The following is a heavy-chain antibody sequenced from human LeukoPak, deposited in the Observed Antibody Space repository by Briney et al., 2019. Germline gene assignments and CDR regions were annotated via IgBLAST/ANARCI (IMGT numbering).Heavy chain of an antibody. CDR2: IRKDGKEI. Sequence: GGSLRPSCATSGFTSTTYWISWVRQAPGKGLEWVANIRKDGKEIDYVDSVKGRFTISSDHAKRSINLQMSSLRVEDTAVYYCASSNRGTYRFDAYDIWGQGTMVTVSS. CDR1: GFTSTTYW. CDR3: ASSNRGTYRFDAYDI. D-gene: IGHD3-16*02. J-gene: IGHJ3*02. V-gene: IGHV3-7*01.